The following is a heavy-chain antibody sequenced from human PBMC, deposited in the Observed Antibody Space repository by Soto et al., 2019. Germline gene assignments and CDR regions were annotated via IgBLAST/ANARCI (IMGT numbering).Heavy chain of an antibody. V-gene: IGHV3-7*01. CDR2: IKQDGSEK. D-gene: IGHD3-3*01. CDR3: ARETYDFWSGSLVYGMDV. Sequence: HPGGSLRLSCAASGFTFSSYWMSWVRQAPGKGLEWVANIKQDGSEKYYVDSVKGRFTISRDNAKNSLYLQMNSLRAEDTAVYYCARETYDFWSGSLVYGMDVWGQGTTVTVSS. J-gene: IGHJ6*02. CDR1: GFTFSSYW.